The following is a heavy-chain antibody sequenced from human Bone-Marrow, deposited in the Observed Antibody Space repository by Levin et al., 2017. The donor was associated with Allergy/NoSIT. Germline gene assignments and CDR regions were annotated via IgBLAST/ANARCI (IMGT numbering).Heavy chain of an antibody. CDR3: ASDKRGTTPYYHDG. CDR2: ISWNSGSR. D-gene: IGHD2/OR15-2a*01. CDR1: GFTFDDYA. Sequence: GGSLRLSCAASGFTFDDYAMHWVRQAPGKGLEWVSGISWNSGSRGYADSVKGRFTISRDNAKNSLYLQMNSLRPEDTALYYCASDKRGTTPYYHDGWGQGPLLSVSS. J-gene: IGHJ4*02. V-gene: IGHV3-9*01.